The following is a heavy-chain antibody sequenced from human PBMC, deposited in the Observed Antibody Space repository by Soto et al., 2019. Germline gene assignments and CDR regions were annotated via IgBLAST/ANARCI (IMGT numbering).Heavy chain of an antibody. J-gene: IGHJ4*02. CDR1: SNAW. CDR2: IKSKIDGGTT. CDR3: TTEDRSYCNGGSCYPPFDY. V-gene: IGHV3-15*07. D-gene: IGHD2-15*01. Sequence: SNAWINWVRQAPGKGLEWVGRIKSKIDGGTTDYAAPVKGRFTISRDDSKTTLFLQMNSLKTEDTAVYYCTTEDRSYCNGGSCYPPFDYWGQGTLVTVSS.